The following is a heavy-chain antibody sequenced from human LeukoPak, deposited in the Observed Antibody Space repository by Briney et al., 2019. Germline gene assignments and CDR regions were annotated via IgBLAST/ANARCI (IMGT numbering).Heavy chain of an antibody. V-gene: IGHV3-21*01. CDR2: ISSSSSYI. Sequence: GGSLRLSCAASGFTFSSYSMNWVRQAPGKGLEWVSSISSSSSYIYYADSVKGRFTISRDNAKNSLYLQMNSLRAEDTAVYYCARGKVYCSSTSCYGIYYYYYMDVWGKGTTVTISS. CDR3: ARGKVYCSSTSCYGIYYYYYMDV. J-gene: IGHJ6*03. D-gene: IGHD2-2*01. CDR1: GFTFSSYS.